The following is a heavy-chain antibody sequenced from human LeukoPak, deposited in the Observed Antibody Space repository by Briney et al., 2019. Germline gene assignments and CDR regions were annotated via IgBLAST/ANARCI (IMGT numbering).Heavy chain of an antibody. Sequence: SVKVSCKASGGTFSSYAISWVRQAPGQGLEWMGRIIPIFGTANYAQKLQRRVTITTDESTSTACMELSSLRSEDTAVYYCARERGSGDSYYYYYMDVWGKGTTVTVSS. J-gene: IGHJ6*03. D-gene: IGHD3-10*01. V-gene: IGHV1-69*05. CDR1: GGTFSSYA. CDR3: ARERGSGDSYYYYYMDV. CDR2: IIPIFGTA.